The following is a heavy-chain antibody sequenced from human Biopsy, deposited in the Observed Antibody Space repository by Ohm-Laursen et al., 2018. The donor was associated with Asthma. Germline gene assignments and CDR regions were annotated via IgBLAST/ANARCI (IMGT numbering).Heavy chain of an antibody. CDR2: LSPMIGRA. CDR3: ARAVTILQEWSGGMDI. Sequence: SVKVSCKASGDSFSIFTYSWVRQAPGQGLEWMGGLSPMIGRANYAQKFQGRVTISADRPTSTAYMELSSLTIEDTAVYYCARAVTILQEWSGGMDIWGQGTTVTVSS. CDR1: GDSFSIFT. J-gene: IGHJ6*02. V-gene: IGHV1-69*10. D-gene: IGHD3-3*01.